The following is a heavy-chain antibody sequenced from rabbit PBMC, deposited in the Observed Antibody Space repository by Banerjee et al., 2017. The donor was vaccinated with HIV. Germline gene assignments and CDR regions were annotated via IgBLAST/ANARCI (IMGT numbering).Heavy chain of an antibody. Sequence: QEQLEESGGDLVKPEGSLTLTCKASGFSLNNNYVMRWVRQAPGKGLEWIASIYSTSGTTYYATWAKGRFTISKASSTTVTLQMTSLTAADTATYFCARQGDYAAALKLWGQGTLVTVS. CDR2: IYSTSGTT. CDR3: ARQGDYAAALKL. CDR1: GFSLNNNYV. V-gene: IGHV1S45*01. D-gene: IGHD2-1*01. J-gene: IGHJ3*01.